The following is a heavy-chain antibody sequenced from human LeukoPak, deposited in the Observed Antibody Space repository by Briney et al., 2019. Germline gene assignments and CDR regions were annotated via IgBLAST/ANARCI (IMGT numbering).Heavy chain of an antibody. J-gene: IGHJ5*02. CDR1: GVSISSGSNY. CDR3: ARGANWFDP. D-gene: IGHD4/OR15-4a*01. Sequence: SQTLSLTCTVSGVSISSGSNYWSWIRQPAGKGLEWIGRIYTSGITNYNPSLKSRVTISVDTSKNQFPLKLSSVTAADTAVYYCARGANWFDPWGEGTLVTLSS. CDR2: IYTSGIT. V-gene: IGHV4-61*02.